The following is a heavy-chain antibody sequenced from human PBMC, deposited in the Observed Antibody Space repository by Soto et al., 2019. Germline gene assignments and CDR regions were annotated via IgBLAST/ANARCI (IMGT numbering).Heavy chain of an antibody. J-gene: IGHJ4*02. CDR1: GFTFSSYW. D-gene: IGHD6-13*01. CDR2: IKQDGSEK. V-gene: IGHV3-7*01. Sequence: GGSLRLSCAASGFTFSSYWMSWVRQAPGKGLEWVANIKQDGSEKYYVDSVKGRFTISRDNAKNSLYLQMNSLRAEDTAVYYCARDTGYSSSWYFASEYYFDCWGQGTLVTVSS. CDR3: ARDTGYSSSWYFASEYYFDC.